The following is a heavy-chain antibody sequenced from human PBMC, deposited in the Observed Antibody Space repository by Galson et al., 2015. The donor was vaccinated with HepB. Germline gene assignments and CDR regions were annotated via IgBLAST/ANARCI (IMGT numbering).Heavy chain of an antibody. CDR3: ASLPVTGLPFSYYGLDV. Sequence: SLRLSCAASRFTFSHYSMHWVRQHPDKGLEWVAVISSDGSQNYYADSVKGRFSISRDNSKNTLYLQMNSLKTEDTAVYYCASLPVTGLPFSYYGLDVWGQGTTVTVSS. CDR1: RFTFSHYS. D-gene: IGHD6-19*01. CDR2: ISSDGSQN. J-gene: IGHJ6*02. V-gene: IGHV3-30*14.